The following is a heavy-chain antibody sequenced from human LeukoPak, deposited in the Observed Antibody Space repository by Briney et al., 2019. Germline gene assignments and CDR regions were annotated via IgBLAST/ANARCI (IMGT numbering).Heavy chain of an antibody. J-gene: IGHJ6*02. V-gene: IGHV4-30-4*01. D-gene: IGHD3-16*01. CDR1: GGSISSGDYY. CDR3: ARFYYYYYGMDV. Sequence: PSETLSLTCTVSGGSISSGDYYWSRIRQPPGKGLEWIGYIYYSGSTYYNPSLKSRVTISVDTSKNQFSLKLSSVTAADTAVYYCARFYYYYYGMDVWGQGTTVTVSS. CDR2: IYYSGST.